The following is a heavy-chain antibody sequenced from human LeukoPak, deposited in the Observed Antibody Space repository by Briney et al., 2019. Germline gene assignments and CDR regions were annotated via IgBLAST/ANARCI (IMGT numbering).Heavy chain of an antibody. CDR2: ISSSSSYI. CDR3: ARGRGFGDFWSGGDAFDI. Sequence: GGSLRLSCAASGFTFSSYSMNWVRQAPGKGLEWVSSISSSSSYIYYADSVKGRFTISRDNAKNSLYLQMNSLRAEDTAVYYCARGRGFGDFWSGGDAFDIWGQGTMVTVSS. CDR1: GFTFSSYS. D-gene: IGHD3-3*01. J-gene: IGHJ3*02. V-gene: IGHV3-21*01.